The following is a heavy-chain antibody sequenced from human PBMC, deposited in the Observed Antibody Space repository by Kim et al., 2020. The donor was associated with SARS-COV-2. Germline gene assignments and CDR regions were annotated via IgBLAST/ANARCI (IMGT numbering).Heavy chain of an antibody. CDR2: IKKKSDGETT. V-gene: IGHV3-15*01. D-gene: IGHD2-21*02. CDR1: GFSFRNTW. Sequence: GGSLRLSCAASGFSFRNTWMSWVRQAPGKGLEWVGRIKKKSDGETTDYAAPVKGRFTISRDDSRDTLYLEVSSLTIEDTGVYYCTTMTSPNSDFWGQGTLVTVSS. CDR3: TTMTSPNSDF. J-gene: IGHJ4*02.